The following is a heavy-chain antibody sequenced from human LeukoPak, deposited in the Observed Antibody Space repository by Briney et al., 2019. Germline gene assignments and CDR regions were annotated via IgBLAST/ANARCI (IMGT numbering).Heavy chain of an antibody. V-gene: IGHV4-30-4*08. CDR2: IYYSGST. J-gene: IGHJ4*02. CDR1: GGSISSGDYY. Sequence: SQTLSLTCTVSGGSISSGDYYWSWIRQPPGKGLEWIGYIYYSGSTYYNPSLKSRVTISVDTSKNQLSLKLSSVTAADTAVYYCARDPGLYYFDYWGQGTLVTVSS. CDR3: ARDPGLYYFDY.